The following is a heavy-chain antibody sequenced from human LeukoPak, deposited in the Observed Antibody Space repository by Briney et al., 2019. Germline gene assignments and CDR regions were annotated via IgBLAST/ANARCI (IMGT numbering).Heavy chain of an antibody. V-gene: IGHV4-30-4*01. CDR1: GGSISSGDYY. Sequence: SETLSPTCTVSGGSISSGDYYWSWIRQPPGKGLEWIGYIYYSGSTYYNPSLKSRVTISVDTSKNQFSLKLSSVTAADTAVYYCARRGYSYGLTYFDYWGQGTLVTVSS. D-gene: IGHD5-18*01. CDR3: ARRGYSYGLTYFDY. CDR2: IYYSGST. J-gene: IGHJ4*02.